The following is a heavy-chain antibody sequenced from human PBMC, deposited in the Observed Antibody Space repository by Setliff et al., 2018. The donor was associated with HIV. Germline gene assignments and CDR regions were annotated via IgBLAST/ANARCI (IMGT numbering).Heavy chain of an antibody. V-gene: IGHV3-23*05. CDR1: GFSFSSYS. J-gene: IGHJ1*01. CDR2: ISTSST. CDR3: AQAQTSVSGSYYQYLQH. D-gene: IGHD3-10*01. Sequence: GGSLRLSCAASGFSFSSYSMTWVRQPPGRGLEWVSSISTSSTYYADSVKGRFTISRDNSKNTLYLRMNSLRAEDTAVYYCAQAQTSVSGSYYQYLQHWGQGTLVTAPQ.